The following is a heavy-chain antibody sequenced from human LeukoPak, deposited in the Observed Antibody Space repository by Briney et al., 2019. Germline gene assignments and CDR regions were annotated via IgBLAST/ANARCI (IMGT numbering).Heavy chain of an antibody. CDR3: ARPHSGTVNASTYGVIDY. CDR2: IYHSGST. Sequence: PSETLSLTCAVSGGSISSSNWWSWVRQPPGKGLEWIGEIYHSGSTNYNPSLKSRVTISVDTSKNQFSLKLSSVTAADTAMYYCARPHSGTVNASTYGVIDYWGQGTLVTASS. V-gene: IGHV4-4*02. CDR1: GGSISSSNW. D-gene: IGHD2-8*01. J-gene: IGHJ4*02.